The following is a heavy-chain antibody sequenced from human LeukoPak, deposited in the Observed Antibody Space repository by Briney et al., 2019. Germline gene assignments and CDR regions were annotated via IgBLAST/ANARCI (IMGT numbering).Heavy chain of an antibody. J-gene: IGHJ6*03. D-gene: IGHD6-6*01. CDR3: ARVCHSSSSENYYYYMDV. CDR1: GGSISSYH. CDR2: IYKSGGT. V-gene: IGHV4-59*01. Sequence: SETLSLTCTVSGGSISSYHWSWIRQPPGKGLEWIGYIYKSGGTNYNPSLKSRVTISVDTSKNQFSLKLNSVTAADTAVYYCARVCHSSSSENYYYYMDVWGKGTTVTVSS.